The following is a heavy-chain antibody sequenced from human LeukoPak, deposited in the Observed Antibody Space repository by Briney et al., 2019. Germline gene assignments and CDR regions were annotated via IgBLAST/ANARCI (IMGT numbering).Heavy chain of an antibody. Sequence: PSETLSLTCTVSGGSISSYYWSWIRQPAGKGLEWIGRIYTSGSTNYNPSLKSRVTMSVDTSKNQFSLKLSSVTAADTAVYYCAREMIEYSSSLVLDYWGQGTLVTVSS. J-gene: IGHJ4*02. D-gene: IGHD6-6*01. CDR2: IYTSGST. CDR1: GGSISSYY. V-gene: IGHV4-4*07. CDR3: AREMIEYSSSLVLDY.